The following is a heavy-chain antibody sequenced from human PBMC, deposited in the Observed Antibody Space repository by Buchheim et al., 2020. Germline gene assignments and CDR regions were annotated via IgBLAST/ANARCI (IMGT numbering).Heavy chain of an antibody. CDR3: ASGVGLYGAGTQFDY. D-gene: IGHD3-10*01. J-gene: IGHJ4*02. CDR2: IWYDGTDK. Sequence: QVHLVESGGGVVQPGKSLTLSCAASGFSFSSYGMHWVRQAPGKGLEWVAVIWYDGTDKYYADSVKGRFTISRDNSRNTMSLPRHSLRAEDTAVYYCASGVGLYGAGTQFDYWGQGTL. V-gene: IGHV3-33*01. CDR1: GFSFSSYG.